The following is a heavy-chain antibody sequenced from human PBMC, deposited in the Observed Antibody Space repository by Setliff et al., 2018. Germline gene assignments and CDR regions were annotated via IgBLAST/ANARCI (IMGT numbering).Heavy chain of an antibody. J-gene: IGHJ4*02. CDR2: IYYSGDT. CDR1: GASLNSGTYY. CDR3: ARTGTYRYFDY. V-gene: IGHV4-39*01. D-gene: IGHD1-1*01. Sequence: SETLSLTCTVSGASLNSGTYYWGWIRQPPGKGLEWIGRIYYSGDTYYNPSLKGRLTISVDTAQNQFSLRLTSVTAAETAVYYCARTGTYRYFDYWGQGALVTVSS.